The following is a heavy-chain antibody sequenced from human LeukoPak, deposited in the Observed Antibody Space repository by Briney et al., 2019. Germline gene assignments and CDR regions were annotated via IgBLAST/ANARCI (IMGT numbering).Heavy chain of an antibody. Sequence: GGSLRLSCAASGFTVSSNYMSWVRQAPGKGLEWVSVIYSGGSTYYADSVKGRFTISRDNSKNTLYLQMNSLRVEDTAPYYCAKSVAIYFYYGLDVWGQGTTVTVSS. D-gene: IGHD3-3*01. CDR3: AKSVAIYFYYGLDV. CDR2: IYSGGST. V-gene: IGHV3-53*01. CDR1: GFTVSSNY. J-gene: IGHJ6*02.